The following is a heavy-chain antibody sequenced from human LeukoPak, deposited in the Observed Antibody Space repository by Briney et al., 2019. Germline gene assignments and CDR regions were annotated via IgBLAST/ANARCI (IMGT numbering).Heavy chain of an antibody. Sequence: GGSLRLSCAASGFTFSSYAMHWVRQAPGKGLEWVSAISGSGGSTYYADSVKGRFTISRDNSKNTLYLQMNSLRAEDTAVYYCARDNGDYPDDYWGQGTLVTVSS. CDR3: ARDNGDYPDDY. V-gene: IGHV3-23*01. CDR1: GFTFSSYA. J-gene: IGHJ4*02. D-gene: IGHD4-17*01. CDR2: ISGSGGST.